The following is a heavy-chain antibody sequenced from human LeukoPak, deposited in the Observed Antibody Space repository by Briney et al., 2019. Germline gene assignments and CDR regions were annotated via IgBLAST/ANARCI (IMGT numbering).Heavy chain of an antibody. D-gene: IGHD4-17*01. CDR2: IYHSGST. V-gene: IGHV4-38-2*02. J-gene: IGHJ6*02. Sequence: SETLSLTCTVSGGSISSYYWGWIRQPPGKGLEWIGSIYHSGSTYYNPSLKSRVTISVDTSKNQFSLKLSSVTAADTAVYYCARTPETTVTTATSIAHAPDYYYGMDVWGQGTTVTVSS. CDR1: GGSISSYY. CDR3: ARTPETTVTTATSIAHAPDYYYGMDV.